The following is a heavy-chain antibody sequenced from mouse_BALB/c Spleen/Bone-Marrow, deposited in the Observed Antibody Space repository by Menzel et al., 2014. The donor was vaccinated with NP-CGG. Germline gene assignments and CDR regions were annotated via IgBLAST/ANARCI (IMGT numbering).Heavy chain of an antibody. CDR2: ISSGGGYT. CDR3: ARQESIYDGYYGGFTY. Sequence: EVKLVESGGGLVKPGGSLKLSCAASGFTFSSFAMSWVRQTPEKRLEWVATISSGGGYTYYPDSVKGRFTISRDNAKNSLYLQMSSLRSEDTAMYYGARQESIYDGYYGGFTYWGQGTLVTVSA. CDR1: GFTFSSFA. D-gene: IGHD2-3*01. J-gene: IGHJ3*01. V-gene: IGHV5-9-3*01.